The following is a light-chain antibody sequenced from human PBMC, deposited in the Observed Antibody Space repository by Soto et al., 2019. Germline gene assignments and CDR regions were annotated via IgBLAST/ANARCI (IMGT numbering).Light chain of an antibody. Sequence: QCPGTQPPSASGSPGQSFAISCTGTSSDVGGYNYVSWYQQHPGKAPKLMIYEVNKRPSGVPDRFSGSKSGNTASLTVSGLQAEDEADYSCSSYAGSSNVFGTGTKVTVL. CDR2: EVN. CDR1: SSDVGGYNY. J-gene: IGLJ1*01. V-gene: IGLV2-8*01. CDR3: SSYAGSSNV.